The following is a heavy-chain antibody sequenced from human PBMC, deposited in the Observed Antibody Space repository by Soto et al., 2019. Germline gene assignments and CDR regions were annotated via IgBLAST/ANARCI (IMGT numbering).Heavy chain of an antibody. Sequence: GASVKVSCKASGGTFSSYTISWVRQAPGQGLEWMGRIIPILGIANYAQKFQGRVTITADKSTSTAYMDLSSLRSEDTAVYYCARSRYCSSTSCYVWFDPWGQGTLVTVSS. D-gene: IGHD2-2*01. CDR3: ARSRYCSSTSCYVWFDP. CDR2: IIPILGIA. J-gene: IGHJ5*02. CDR1: GGTFSSYT. V-gene: IGHV1-69*02.